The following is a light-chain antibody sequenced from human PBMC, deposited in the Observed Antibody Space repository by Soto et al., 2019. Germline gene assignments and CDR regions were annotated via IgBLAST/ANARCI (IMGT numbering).Light chain of an antibody. CDR2: WAS. CDR1: QGVLYSSNSKNY. CDR3: QQYYSTPT. J-gene: IGKJ1*01. Sequence: DIVLTQAPDSLAVSLGERATINCKSSQGVLYSSNSKNYLAWYQQKPGQPPKLLIYWASTRESGVPDRFSGSGSGTDFTLTISSLQAEDVAVYYCQQYYSTPTFGQGTKVDIK. V-gene: IGKV4-1*01.